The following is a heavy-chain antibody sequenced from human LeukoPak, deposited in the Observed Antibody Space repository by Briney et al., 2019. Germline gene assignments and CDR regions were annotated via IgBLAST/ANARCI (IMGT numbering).Heavy chain of an antibody. J-gene: IGHJ1*01. CDR1: GFTFSSYS. Sequence: PGGSLRLSCAASGFTFSSYSMNWVRQAPGKGLEWVLSISSSSSYIYYADSVQGRFTISRDNAKNSLYLQMNSLRAEDTAVYYCASGYSSGWYTRGSEYFQHWGQGTLVTVSS. CDR3: ASGYSSGWYTRGSEYFQH. CDR2: ISSSSSYI. V-gene: IGHV3-21*01. D-gene: IGHD6-19*01.